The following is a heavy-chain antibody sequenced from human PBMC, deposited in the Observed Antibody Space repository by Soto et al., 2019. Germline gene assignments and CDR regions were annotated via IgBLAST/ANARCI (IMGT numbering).Heavy chain of an antibody. CDR1: GFTFSGKR. V-gene: IGHV3-30-3*01. CDR3: TTDSYSSIAIVRFDY. J-gene: IGHJ4*01. CDR2: ISPDGSQI. Sequence: GGSLRLSCAASGFTFSGKRMHWVRQAPGKGLEWVALISPDGSQIFYADSVRGRFTISRDDSNNMVYLQMNSLKIEDTAVYYCTTDSYSSIAIVRFDYWGHGTLVTVSS. D-gene: IGHD6-6*01.